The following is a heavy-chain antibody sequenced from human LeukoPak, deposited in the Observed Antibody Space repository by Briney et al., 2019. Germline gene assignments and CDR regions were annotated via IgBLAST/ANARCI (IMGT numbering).Heavy chain of an antibody. CDR2: ITGSGGTT. CDR1: GFTFTSYA. V-gene: IGHV3-23*01. CDR3: AKMQGYFDY. J-gene: IGHJ4*02. Sequence: PGGSLRLSCAASGFTFTSYAMSWVRLAPGKGLEWVSAITGSGGTTYYADFVKGRFTISRDNSKNTLYLQMNGPRVEDTAVYYCAKMQGYFDYWGQGTLVTVSS.